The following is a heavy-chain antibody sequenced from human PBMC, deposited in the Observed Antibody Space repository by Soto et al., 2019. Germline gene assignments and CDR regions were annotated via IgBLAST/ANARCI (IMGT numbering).Heavy chain of an antibody. D-gene: IGHD3-22*01. V-gene: IGHV3-30*03. CDR2: VSYDGSKT. J-gene: IGHJ5*01. Sequence: QVQLVESGRGVVQPGRFLRLTCAASGFTFSSNGMHWVRQAPGKGLEWVALVSYDGSKTYYADSVRGRFTISRDNSENTLYLQMNSLRAEDTAVYYCARWVGGSMYDNSGKYDSWGQGTLVTVSS. CDR1: GFTFSSNG. CDR3: ARWVGGSMYDNSGKYDS.